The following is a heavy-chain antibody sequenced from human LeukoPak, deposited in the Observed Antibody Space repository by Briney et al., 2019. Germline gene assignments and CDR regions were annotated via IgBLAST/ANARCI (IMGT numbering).Heavy chain of an antibody. CDR3: ACRDGYNYYFDY. CDR2: IIPILGIA. J-gene: IGHJ4*02. CDR1: GGTFSSYA. D-gene: IGHD5-12*01. V-gene: IGHV1-69*04. Sequence: SVKVSCKASGGTFSSYAISWVRQASGQGLEWMGRIIPILGIANYAQKFQGRVTITADKSTSTAYMELSSLRSEDTAVYYCACRDGYNYYFDYWGQGTLVTVSS.